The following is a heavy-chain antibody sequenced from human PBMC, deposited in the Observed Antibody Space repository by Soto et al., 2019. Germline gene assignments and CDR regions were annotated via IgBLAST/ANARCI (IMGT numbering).Heavy chain of an antibody. CDR2: ISAYNGNT. D-gene: IGHD2-15*01. CDR3: ARSVAPYDAFDI. Sequence: ASVKVSCKVSGYTLTELSMHWVRQAPGQGLEWMGWISAYNGNTNYAQKLQGRVTMTTDTSTSTAYMELRSLRSDDTAVYYCARSVAPYDAFDIWGQGTMVTVSS. CDR1: GYTLTELS. V-gene: IGHV1-18*01. J-gene: IGHJ3*02.